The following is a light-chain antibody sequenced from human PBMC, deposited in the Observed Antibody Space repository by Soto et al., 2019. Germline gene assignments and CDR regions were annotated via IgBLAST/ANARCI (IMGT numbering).Light chain of an antibody. CDR2: AIS. CDR3: QQSYSTPWT. Sequence: DIQMTQSPSSLSGSVGDKVTITCRASQGVGTHLHWYHQKLGKAPRPLISAISMLRSGVPSRFTGSGSETDFTLTISTLEPEDSGTFYCQQSYSTPWTFGQGTRVEIK. CDR1: QGVGTH. V-gene: IGKV1-39*01. J-gene: IGKJ1*01.